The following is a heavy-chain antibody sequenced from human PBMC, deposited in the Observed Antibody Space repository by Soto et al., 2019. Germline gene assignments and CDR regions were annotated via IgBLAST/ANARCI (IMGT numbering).Heavy chain of an antibody. CDR3: ARAADRIAVAGTSTPFDY. CDR2: IIPIFGTA. Sequence: QVQLVQSGAEVKKPGSSVKVSCKASGGTFSSYAISWVRQAPGQGLEWMGGIIPIFGTANYAQKFQGRVKITADESTSTAYMELSSLRSEDTAVYYCARAADRIAVAGTSTPFDYWGQGTLVTVSS. J-gene: IGHJ4*02. V-gene: IGHV1-69*01. CDR1: GGTFSSYA. D-gene: IGHD6-19*01.